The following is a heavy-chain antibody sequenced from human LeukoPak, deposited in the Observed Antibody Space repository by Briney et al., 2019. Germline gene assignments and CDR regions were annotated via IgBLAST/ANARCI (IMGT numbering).Heavy chain of an antibody. CDR3: ARGAVATITGDFDY. J-gene: IGHJ4*02. CDR1: GYTFTSYG. CDR2: ISAYNGNT. Sequence: ASVKVSCKASGYTFTSYGISWVRQAPGQGLEWMGWISAYNGNTNYAQKLQGRVTMTRDMSTSTVSMELSSLRSEDTAVYYCARGAVATITGDFDYWGQGTLVTVSS. D-gene: IGHD5-12*01. V-gene: IGHV1-18*01.